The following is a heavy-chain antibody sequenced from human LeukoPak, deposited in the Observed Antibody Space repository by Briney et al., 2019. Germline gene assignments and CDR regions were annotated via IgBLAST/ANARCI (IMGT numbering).Heavy chain of an antibody. Sequence: ASVKVSCKASGYTFTSYCMHWMRQAPGQGLEWMGIINPSGGSTSYAQKFQGRVTMTRDTSTSTVYMELSSLRSEDTAVYYCARVLRLGELSSDAFDIWGQGTMVTVSS. V-gene: IGHV1-46*01. CDR2: INPSGGST. CDR1: GYTFTSYC. D-gene: IGHD3-16*02. J-gene: IGHJ3*02. CDR3: ARVLRLGELSSDAFDI.